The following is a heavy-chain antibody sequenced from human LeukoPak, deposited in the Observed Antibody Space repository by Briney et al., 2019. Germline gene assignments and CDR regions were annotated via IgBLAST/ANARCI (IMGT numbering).Heavy chain of an antibody. CDR1: GGSISSYY. D-gene: IGHD3-10*01. J-gene: IGHJ4*02. V-gene: IGHV4-59*12. CDR2: IYYSGST. Sequence: PLETLSLTCTVSGGSISSYYWSWIRQPPGKGLEWIGYIYYSGSTNYNPSLKSRVTISVDTSKNQFSLKLSSVTAADTAVYYCARLPNTMVRVDYWGQGTLVTVSS. CDR3: ARLPNTMVRVDY.